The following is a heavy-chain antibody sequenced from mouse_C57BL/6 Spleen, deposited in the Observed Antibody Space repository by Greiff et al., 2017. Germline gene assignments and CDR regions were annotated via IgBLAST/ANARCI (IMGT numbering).Heavy chain of an antibody. V-gene: IGHV1-18*01. Sequence: VQLQQSGPELVKPGASVKIPCKASGYTFTDYNMDWVKQSHGKSLEWIGAINPNNGGTIYNQKFKGKATLTVDKSSSTAYMELRSLTSEDTAGYYCARSNDDDGLSGYAMGYWGQGTSVTVA. CDR3: ARSNDDDGLSGYAMGY. CDR2: INPNNGGT. D-gene: IGHD2-4*01. CDR1: GYTFTDYN. J-gene: IGHJ4*01.